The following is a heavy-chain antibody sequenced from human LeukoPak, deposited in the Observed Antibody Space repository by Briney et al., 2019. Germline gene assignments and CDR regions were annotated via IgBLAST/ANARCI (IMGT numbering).Heavy chain of an antibody. V-gene: IGHV3-23*01. J-gene: IGHJ4*02. CDR2: LSGSGYNT. Sequence: GGTLRLSCAASGFTFSSHALSWVRQAPGKGLEWVSSLSGSGYNTYYADSVKGRFTISRDNSKNTVYLQMNSLRAEDTAIYYCAKDPYGTRYFDYWGQGTLVTVSS. CDR1: GFTFSSHA. CDR3: AKDPYGTRYFDY. D-gene: IGHD2-2*01.